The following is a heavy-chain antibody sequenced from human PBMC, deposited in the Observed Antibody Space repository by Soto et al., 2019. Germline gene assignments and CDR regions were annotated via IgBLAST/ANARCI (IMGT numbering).Heavy chain of an antibody. D-gene: IGHD6-25*01. J-gene: IGHJ4*02. CDR2: ISGSAGST. Sequence: PGGSLRLSCTGSGFIFTNYAMTWVRQAPGKGLEWVSVISGSAGSTYYADSVKGRFTISRDNSRNTLYLHMNSLRADDTAVYYCAKEWGSAYYPVDSWRQGTLVTVSS. CDR3: AKEWGSAYYPVDS. CDR1: GFIFTNYA. V-gene: IGHV3-23*01.